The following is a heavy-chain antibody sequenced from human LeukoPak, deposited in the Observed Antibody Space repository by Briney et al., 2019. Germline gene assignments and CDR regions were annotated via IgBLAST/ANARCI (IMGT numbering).Heavy chain of an antibody. Sequence: GGSLRLSCAASGFTVSSNYMSWVRQAPGKGLEWLSIIYSGGSTYYADSVKGRFTISRDNSKNTLYLQMNSLRSEDTAVYYCARVHWGYWGQGTLVTVSS. J-gene: IGHJ4*02. CDR2: IYSGGST. D-gene: IGHD3-16*01. CDR1: GFTVSSNY. CDR3: ARVHWGY. V-gene: IGHV3-66*01.